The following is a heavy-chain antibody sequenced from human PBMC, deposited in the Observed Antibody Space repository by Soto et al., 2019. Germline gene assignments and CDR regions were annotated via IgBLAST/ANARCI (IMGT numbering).Heavy chain of an antibody. V-gene: IGHV3-64*01. J-gene: IGHJ4*02. CDR1: GFTFTNYV. CDR3: ARDPCGGGGCLDY. D-gene: IGHD2-15*01. CDR2: LSSNGANT. Sequence: EVQLVESGGGLVQPGGSLRLSCAASGFTFTNYVIHWVRQAPGKGLEYVSGLSSNGANTYYANSVKGRFTISRDISKNTLYLQMGSLRAEDMALYCCARDPCGGGGCLDYWGQGTLVTVSS.